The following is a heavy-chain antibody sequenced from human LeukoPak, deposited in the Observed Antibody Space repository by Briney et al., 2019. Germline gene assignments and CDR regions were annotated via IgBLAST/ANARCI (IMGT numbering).Heavy chain of an antibody. D-gene: IGHD2-2*01. J-gene: IGHJ3*02. CDR3: AREAPNIVVLPAAAYDAFDI. CDR1: GYSFSSHG. CDR2: ISAYNGNT. V-gene: IGHV1-18*01. Sequence: ASVKVSCKGSGYSFSSHGISWLRQAPGQGLEWMAWISAYNGNTKSAQKFQGRVTMTTDTSTSTAYMELRSLRSDDTAVYYCAREAPNIVVLPAAAYDAFDIWGQGTMVTVSS.